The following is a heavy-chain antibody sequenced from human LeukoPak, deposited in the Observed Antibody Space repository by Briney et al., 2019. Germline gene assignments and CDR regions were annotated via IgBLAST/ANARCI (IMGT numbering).Heavy chain of an antibody. J-gene: IGHJ4*02. Sequence: QPGGSLRLSCAASGFTFSSYAMHWVRQAPGKGLEWVAVISYDGSNKYYADSVKGRFTISRDNSKNTLCLQMNSLRAEDTAVYYCARARNSRPFDYWGQGTLVTVSS. CDR3: ARARNSRPFDY. D-gene: IGHD6-6*01. CDR1: GFTFSSYA. V-gene: IGHV3-30-3*01. CDR2: ISYDGSNK.